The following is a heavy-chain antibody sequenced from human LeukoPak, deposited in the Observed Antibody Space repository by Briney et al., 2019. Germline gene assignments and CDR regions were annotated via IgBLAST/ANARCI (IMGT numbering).Heavy chain of an antibody. V-gene: IGHV1-69*04. CDR1: GGTFSSYA. D-gene: IGHD6-13*01. J-gene: IGHJ4*02. CDR3: ATTYSSSWYYPFDY. Sequence: GASVKVSCKASGGTFSSYAISWVRQAPGQGPEWMGRIIPILGIANYAQKFQGRVTITADKSTSTAYMELSSLRSEDTAVYYCATTYSSSWYYPFDYWGQGTLVTVSS. CDR2: IIPILGIA.